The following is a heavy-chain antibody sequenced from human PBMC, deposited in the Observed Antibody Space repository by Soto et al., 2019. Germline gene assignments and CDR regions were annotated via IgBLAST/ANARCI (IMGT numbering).Heavy chain of an antibody. V-gene: IGHV3-20*03. CDR3: ARDPGYSYGTQFDY. CDR1: GFTFDDYG. D-gene: IGHD5-18*01. J-gene: IGHJ4*02. CDR2: INWNGGST. Sequence: EVQLVESGGGVVRPGGSLRLSFAASGFTFDDYGMSWVRQAPGKGLEWVSGINWNGGSTGYADSVKGRFAISRDNAKNSLYLQMNSLRAEDTALYYCARDPGYSYGTQFDYWGQGTLVTVSS.